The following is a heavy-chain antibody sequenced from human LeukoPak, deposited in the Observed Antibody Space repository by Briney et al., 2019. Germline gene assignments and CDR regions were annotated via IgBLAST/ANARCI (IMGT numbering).Heavy chain of an antibody. D-gene: IGHD3-16*01. CDR2: IYYSGST. V-gene: IGHV4-59*01. Sequence: PSETLSLTCTVSGGSISSYYWSWIRQPPGKGLEWIGYIYYSGSTNYNPSLKSRVTISVDTSKNQFSLKLSSVTAADTAVYYCARGARYDYVWGSFDYWGQGTLVTVSS. CDR1: GGSISSYY. CDR3: ARGARYDYVWGSFDY. J-gene: IGHJ4*02.